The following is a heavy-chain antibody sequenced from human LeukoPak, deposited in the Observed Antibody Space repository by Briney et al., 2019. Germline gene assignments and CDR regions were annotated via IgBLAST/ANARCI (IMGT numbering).Heavy chain of an antibody. CDR1: GGSFSGYY. CDR3: ARQRGRDGYSYYLDY. V-gene: IGHV4-34*01. Sequence: SETLSLTCAVYGGSFSGYYWSWIRQPPGKGLEWIGEINHSGSTNYNPSLKSRVTISVDTSKNQFSLKLSSVTAADTAVYYCARQRGRDGYSYYLDYWGQGTLVTVSS. J-gene: IGHJ4*02. CDR2: INHSGST. D-gene: IGHD5-24*01.